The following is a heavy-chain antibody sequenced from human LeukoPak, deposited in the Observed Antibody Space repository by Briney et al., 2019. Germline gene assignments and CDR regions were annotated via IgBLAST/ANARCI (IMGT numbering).Heavy chain of an antibody. V-gene: IGHV3-7*01. J-gene: IGHJ4*02. CDR2: INQGGSGK. CDR1: GFTFSNYW. Sequence: GGSLRPSCATSGFTFSNYWMSWVRQAPGEGLEWVANINQGGSGKYYLDSVKGRFSISRDNAKNSLFLRMDSLRADDTAVYYCARDRRSSADSDFWGQGTRFTVSS. D-gene: IGHD2-2*01. CDR3: ARDRRSSADSDF.